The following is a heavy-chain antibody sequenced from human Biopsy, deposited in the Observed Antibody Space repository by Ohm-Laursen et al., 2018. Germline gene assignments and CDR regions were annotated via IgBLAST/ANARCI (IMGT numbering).Heavy chain of an antibody. V-gene: IGHV1-69*06. J-gene: IGHJ1*01. Sequence: SSVKVSCKVPGGTFSNYGVNWVRQAPGQGLEWLGGNIPILGTGNYAQKFQDRVTVAADTSTSTSTMELRSLRSDDTAVYYCATKLTGYFHHWGQGTLVIVSS. CDR2: NIPILGTG. CDR3: ATKLTGYFHH. D-gene: IGHD3-9*01. CDR1: GGTFSNYG.